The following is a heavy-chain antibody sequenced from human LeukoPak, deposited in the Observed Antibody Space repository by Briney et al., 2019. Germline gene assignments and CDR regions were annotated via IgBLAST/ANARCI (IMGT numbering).Heavy chain of an antibody. CDR3: ARAAFPVANRGSPFDY. J-gene: IGHJ4*02. V-gene: IGHV4-38-2*01. Sequence: SETLSLTCAVSGYSISSGYYWGWIRQPPGKGLEWIGSIYHSGSTYYNPSLKSRVTISVDTSKNQFSLKLSSVTAADTAVYYCARAAFPVANRGSPFDYWGQGTLVTVS. D-gene: IGHD7-27*01. CDR2: IYHSGST. CDR1: GYSISSGYY.